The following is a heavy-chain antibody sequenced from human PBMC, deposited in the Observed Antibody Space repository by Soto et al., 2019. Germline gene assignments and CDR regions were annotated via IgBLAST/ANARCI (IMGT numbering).Heavy chain of an antibody. V-gene: IGHV3-23*01. J-gene: IGHJ5*02. Sequence: PGGSLRLSCAASGFIFENFGMSWVRQAPGKGLEWISSISGSGFKKYYAASGKGRFTISRDNSKSTVYLELNNLSAEDTVVYHCAKNQGVEVVPLDTVEWFATWGQGSVVTVFS. CDR1: GFIFENFG. CDR2: ISGSGFKK. D-gene: IGHD2-2*01. CDR3: AKNQGVEVVPLDTVEWFAT.